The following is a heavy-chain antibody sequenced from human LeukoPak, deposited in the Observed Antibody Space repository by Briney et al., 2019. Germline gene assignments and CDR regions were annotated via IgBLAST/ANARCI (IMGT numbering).Heavy chain of an antibody. J-gene: IGHJ5*02. Sequence: GASVKVSCKTSGYNFTNYGISWVRQAPGQGLEWMGWIGVYNGKTKYAQKFQDRVTMTTDTSTSTAYMELRSLKSDDTAVYYCAREEYCSTSRCYHSWFDPWGQGTLVTVSS. V-gene: IGHV1-18*01. CDR1: GYNFTNYG. CDR3: AREEYCSTSRCYHSWFDP. CDR2: IGVYNGKT. D-gene: IGHD2-2*01.